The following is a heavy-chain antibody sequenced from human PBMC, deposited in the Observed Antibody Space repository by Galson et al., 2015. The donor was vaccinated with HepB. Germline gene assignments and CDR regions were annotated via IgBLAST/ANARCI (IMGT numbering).Heavy chain of an antibody. V-gene: IGHV3-23*01. CDR1: GFTFSSYA. CDR2: IGNSGAAT. CDR3: ATIPKLVRFDY. Sequence: SLRLSCAASGFTFSSYAMSWVRQAPGKGLEWVSTIGNSGAATYYADSVKGRFTISRDNSKNTLYLEMNSLRAEDTAVYYCATIPKLVRFDYWGQGTLVAVSS. J-gene: IGHJ4*02. D-gene: IGHD3-10*01.